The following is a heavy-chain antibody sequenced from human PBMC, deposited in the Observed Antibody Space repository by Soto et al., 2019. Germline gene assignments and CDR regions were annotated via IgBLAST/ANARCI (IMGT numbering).Heavy chain of an antibody. Sequence: QLQLQESGPGLVKPSETLSITCIVSGDSIFNSSYYRAWIRQPPGKGLEWIGNIYYTGTTNYNPSLKSRLSMSVDTSKNQFSLKLTSVTAADTAFYYCARGVFPPAGPHNWFDPWGQGTLVTVSS. CDR3: ARGVFPPAGPHNWFDP. CDR2: IYYTGTT. J-gene: IGHJ5*02. D-gene: IGHD2-2*01. V-gene: IGHV4-39*02. CDR1: GDSIFNSSYY.